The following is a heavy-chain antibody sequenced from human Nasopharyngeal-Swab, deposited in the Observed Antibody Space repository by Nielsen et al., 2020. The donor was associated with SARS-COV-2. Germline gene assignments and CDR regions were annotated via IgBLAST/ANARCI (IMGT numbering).Heavy chain of an antibody. Sequence: GESLKISCSSSGFTFSYYYMSWIRQAPGKGLEWVSYISSSGSTIYYADSVKGRFTISRDNAKNSLYLQMNSLRAEDTAVYYCARSSGGLMDYYYYGMDVWGQGTTVTVSS. CDR1: GFTFSYYY. D-gene: IGHD6-19*01. CDR3: ARSSGGLMDYYYYGMDV. J-gene: IGHJ6*02. CDR2: ISSSGSTI. V-gene: IGHV3-11*01.